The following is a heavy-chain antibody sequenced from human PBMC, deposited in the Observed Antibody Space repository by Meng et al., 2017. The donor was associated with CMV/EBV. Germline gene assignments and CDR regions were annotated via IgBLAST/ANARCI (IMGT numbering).Heavy chain of an antibody. D-gene: IGHD3-10*01. Sequence: GESLKISCAASGFTFSNYGMHWVRQAPGKGLEWVAFIRYDGSNKYYADSVKGRFTISRDNSKNTLYLQMNSLRAEDTATYYCAKDRMVRVYGMDVWGQGTTVTVSS. CDR2: IRYDGSNK. CDR3: AKDRMVRVYGMDV. J-gene: IGHJ6*02. CDR1: GFTFSNYG. V-gene: IGHV3-30*02.